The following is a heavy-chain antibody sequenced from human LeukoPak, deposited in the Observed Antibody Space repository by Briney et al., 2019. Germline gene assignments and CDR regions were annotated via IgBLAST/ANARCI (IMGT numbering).Heavy chain of an antibody. D-gene: IGHD6-19*01. Sequence: ASVKVSCKASGYTFTGYYMHWVRQAPGQGLEWMGWINPNSGGTNYAQKFQSRVTMTRDTSISTAYMELSRLRSDDTAVYYCASIGPSYSSGWYPDENFDYWGQGTLVTVSS. CDR1: GYTFTGYY. CDR2: INPNSGGT. J-gene: IGHJ4*02. V-gene: IGHV1-2*02. CDR3: ASIGPSYSSGWYPDENFDY.